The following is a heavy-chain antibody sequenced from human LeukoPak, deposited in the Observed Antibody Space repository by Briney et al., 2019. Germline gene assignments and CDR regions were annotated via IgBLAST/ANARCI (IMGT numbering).Heavy chain of an antibody. CDR1: EFTFSSYD. Sequence: GGCLRLSCAASEFTFSSYDMNWVRQAPGKGMEWVSSISSSGTPTYYADSVKGRFNSSRDNAKSALYLQINSLRAEDTAVYYCARKGEWDTARGALDYWGQGTLVTVSS. CDR2: ISSSGTPT. J-gene: IGHJ4*02. CDR3: ARKGEWDTARGALDY. D-gene: IGHD3-10*01. V-gene: IGHV3-48*03.